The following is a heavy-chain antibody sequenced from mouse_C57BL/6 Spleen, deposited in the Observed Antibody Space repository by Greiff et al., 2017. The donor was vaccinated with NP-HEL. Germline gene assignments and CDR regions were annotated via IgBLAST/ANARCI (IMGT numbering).Heavy chain of an antibody. Sequence: EVKLMESGGGLVQPGGSMKLSCVASGFTLSNYWMNWVRQSPEKGLEWVAQIRLKSDNYATHYAESVKGRFTISRDDSKSSVYLQMNNLRAEDTGIYYCTDDTTVHFDYWGQGTTLTVSS. V-gene: IGHV6-3*01. CDR3: TDDTTVHFDY. D-gene: IGHD1-1*01. CDR1: GFTLSNYW. CDR2: IRLKSDNYAT. J-gene: IGHJ2*01.